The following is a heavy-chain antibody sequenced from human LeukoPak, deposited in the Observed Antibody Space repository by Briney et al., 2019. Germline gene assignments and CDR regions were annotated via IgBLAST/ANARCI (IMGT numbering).Heavy chain of an antibody. CDR2: ISWNGGNI. J-gene: IGHJ5*02. D-gene: IGHD6-19*01. Sequence: GGSLRLSCAASGFTFDDYAMHWVRQAPGKGLEWVSGISWNGGNIGYADSVKGRFIISRDNARNSLYLQMNGLRAEDMALYYCAKGGIAVAGTWFDPWGQGTLVTVSS. CDR1: GFTFDDYA. V-gene: IGHV3-9*03. CDR3: AKGGIAVAGTWFDP.